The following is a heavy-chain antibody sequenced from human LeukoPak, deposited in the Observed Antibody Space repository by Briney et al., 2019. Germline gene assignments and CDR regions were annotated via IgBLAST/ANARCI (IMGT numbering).Heavy chain of an antibody. V-gene: IGHV4-59*01. CDR1: GGSISSYY. CDR3: ARVRYDFWSAPEAFDY. J-gene: IGHJ4*02. Sequence: PSETLSLTCTVSGGSISSYYWSWIRQPPGKGLEWIGYIYYSGSTNYNPSLKSRVTISVDTSKNQFSLKLSSVTAADTAVYYCARVRYDFWSAPEAFDYWGQGTLVTVSS. CDR2: IYYSGST. D-gene: IGHD3-3*01.